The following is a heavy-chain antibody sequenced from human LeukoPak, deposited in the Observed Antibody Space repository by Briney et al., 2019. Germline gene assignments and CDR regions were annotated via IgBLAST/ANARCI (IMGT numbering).Heavy chain of an antibody. CDR1: GYSFTNYY. CDR3: ARGGFTTMVRVVIITLDAFDI. D-gene: IGHD3-10*01. J-gene: IGHJ3*02. V-gene: IGHV1-46*01. CDR2: INPGGGST. Sequence: ASVKVSCKASGYSFTNYYLHWVRQAPGQGFEWMGIINPGGGSTTYAQKFQGRVTMTRDTSTSTVYMELSSLRSEDTAVYYCARGGFTTMVRVVIITLDAFDIWGQGTMVTVSS.